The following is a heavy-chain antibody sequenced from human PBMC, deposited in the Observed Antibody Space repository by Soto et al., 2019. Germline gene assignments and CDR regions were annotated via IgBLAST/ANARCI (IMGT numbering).Heavy chain of an antibody. CDR2: ISSSSSTI. V-gene: IGHV3-48*01. CDR3: VRKLSYTITFGFFGMDV. J-gene: IGHJ6*02. Sequence: GGSLRLSCAASGFTFSSYSMNWVRQAPGKGLEWVSYISSSSSTIYYADSVMGRFTISRDNSKNSLFLQMNSLRGEDTATYYCVRKLSYTITFGFFGMDVWGQGTTVTVSS. CDR1: GFTFSSYS. D-gene: IGHD2-2*02.